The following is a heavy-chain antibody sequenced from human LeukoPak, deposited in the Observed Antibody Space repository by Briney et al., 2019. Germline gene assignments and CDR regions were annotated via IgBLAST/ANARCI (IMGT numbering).Heavy chain of an antibody. Sequence: GGSLRLSCAASGFTFSSYWMSWVRQAPGKGLEWVANIKQDGSEKYYVDSVKGRFTISRDNSQNTLYLQMNSLRTEDTAVYYCAKVRWDNSGWYYLDYWGQGTLVTVSS. V-gene: IGHV3-7*02. CDR3: AKVRWDNSGWYYLDY. D-gene: IGHD6-19*01. CDR1: GFTFSSYW. CDR2: IKQDGSEK. J-gene: IGHJ4*02.